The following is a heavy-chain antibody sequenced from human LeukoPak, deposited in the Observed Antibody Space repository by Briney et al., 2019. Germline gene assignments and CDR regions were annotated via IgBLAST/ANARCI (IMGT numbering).Heavy chain of an antibody. V-gene: IGHV1-18*01. CDR1: GYTFTSYG. D-gene: IGHD6-13*01. J-gene: IGHJ3*02. CDR2: ISAYNGNT. Sequence: GASVKVSCKASGYTFTSYGISWVRQAPGQGLEWMGWISAYNGNTNYAQKLQGRVTMTTDTSTSTAYMELRSLRSDDTAVYYCARDSSSSWSSDAFDIWGQGTMVTVSS. CDR3: ARDSSSSWSSDAFDI.